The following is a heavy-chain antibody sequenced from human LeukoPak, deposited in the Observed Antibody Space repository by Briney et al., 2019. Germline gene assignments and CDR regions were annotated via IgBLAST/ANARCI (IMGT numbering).Heavy chain of an antibody. V-gene: IGHV1-2*02. J-gene: IGHJ4*02. CDR3: ASAPGTMIVALDY. D-gene: IGHD3-22*01. CDR2: INPNSGGT. Sequence: GASVKVSCKASGYTFTGYYMHWVQQAPGQGLEWMRWINPNSGGTNYAQKFQGRVTMTRDTSISTAYMELSRLRSDDTAVYYCASAPGTMIVALDYWGQGTLVTVSS. CDR1: GYTFTGYY.